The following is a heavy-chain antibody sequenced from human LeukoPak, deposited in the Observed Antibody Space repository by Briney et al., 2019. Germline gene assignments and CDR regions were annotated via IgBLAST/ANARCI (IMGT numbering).Heavy chain of an antibody. CDR1: GYTFPGYY. Sequence: ASVKVSCKASGYTFPGYYMHWVRQAPGQGLEWMGWINPNSGGTNYAQKFQGRVTMTRDTSISTAYMELSRLRSDDTAVYYCARVTALYYYMDVWGKGTTVTVSS. CDR2: INPNSGGT. J-gene: IGHJ6*03. CDR3: ARVTALYYYMDV. V-gene: IGHV1-2*02.